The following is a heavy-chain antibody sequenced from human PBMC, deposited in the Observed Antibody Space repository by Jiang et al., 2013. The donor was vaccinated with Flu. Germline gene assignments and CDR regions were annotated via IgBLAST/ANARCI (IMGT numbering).Heavy chain of an antibody. CDR1: GGSIRSSGYY. Sequence: PGLVKSSQTLSLTCSVSGGSIRSSGYYWTWVRLTPGKGLEWIGNIYYSGPTSYNPSLKSRVTMSVDSLKNQFSLTLTSVTAADTAIYYCARDVTANRNFYYYGMDVWGQGTTVTVSS. CDR3: ARDVTANRNFYYYGMDV. J-gene: IGHJ6*02. D-gene: IGHD5-18*01. V-gene: IGHV4-39*07. CDR2: IYYSGPT.